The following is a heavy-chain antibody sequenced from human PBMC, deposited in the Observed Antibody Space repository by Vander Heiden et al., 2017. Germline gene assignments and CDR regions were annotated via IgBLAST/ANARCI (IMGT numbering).Heavy chain of an antibody. CDR1: GFTFSDYY. CDR3: ARARTTAHDAFDI. Sequence: QVQLLESGGGLVKPGGSLRLCCAAFGFTFSDYYMYWLRQAPGKGLEWVSYNSSGSSYTNYADSVKGRFTISRDNAKNSLYLQMNSLRAEDTAVYYCARARTTAHDAFDIWGQGTMVTVSS. V-gene: IGHV3-11*06. J-gene: IGHJ3*02. D-gene: IGHD1-7*01. CDR2: NSSGSSYT.